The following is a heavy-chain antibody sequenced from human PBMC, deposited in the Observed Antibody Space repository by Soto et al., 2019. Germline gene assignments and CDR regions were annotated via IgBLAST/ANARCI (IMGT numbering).Heavy chain of an antibody. CDR1: GYSFTSYW. J-gene: IGHJ6*02. CDR3: ASTLYYYDSSGQNKLYYGMDV. CDR2: IDPSDSYT. Sequence: GESLKISCKGSGYSFTSYWISWVRQMPGKGLEWMGRIDPSDSYTNYSPSFQGHVTISADKSISTAYLQWSSLEASDTAMYYCASTLYYYDSSGQNKLYYGMDVWGQGTTVTVSS. D-gene: IGHD3-22*01. V-gene: IGHV5-10-1*01.